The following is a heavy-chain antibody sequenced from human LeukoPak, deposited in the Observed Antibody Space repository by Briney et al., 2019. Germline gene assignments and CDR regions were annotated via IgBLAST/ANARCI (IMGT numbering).Heavy chain of an antibody. J-gene: IGHJ4*02. CDR1: GGSISSSSYY. D-gene: IGHD3-10*01. CDR3: ARERFGELLPYFDY. V-gene: IGHV4-39*07. CDR2: IYYSGST. Sequence: TSETLSLTCTVSGGSISSSSYYWGWIRQPPGKGLEWIGSIYYSGSTYYNPSLKSRVTISVDTSKNQFSLKLSSVTAADTAVYYCARERFGELLPYFDYWGQGTLVTVSS.